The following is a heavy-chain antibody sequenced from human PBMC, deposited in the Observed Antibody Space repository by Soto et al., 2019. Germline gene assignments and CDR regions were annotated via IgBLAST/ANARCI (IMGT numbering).Heavy chain of an antibody. CDR1: GVSISSGGYY. CDR3: ARDGGIVGATAADY. Sequence: QVQLQESGSGLVKPSQTLSLTCTVSGVSISSGGYYWSWIRQQPGKGLEWIGYIYYSGSTYYNPSLKSRVTISVDTSKNQFSLKLSSVTAADTAVYYCARDGGIVGATAADYWGQGTLVTVSS. D-gene: IGHD1-26*01. V-gene: IGHV4-31*03. J-gene: IGHJ4*02. CDR2: IYYSGST.